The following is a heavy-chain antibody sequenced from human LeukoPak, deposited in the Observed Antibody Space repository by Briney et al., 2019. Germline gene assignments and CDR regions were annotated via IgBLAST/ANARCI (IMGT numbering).Heavy chain of an antibody. J-gene: IGHJ4*02. CDR1: GFTFSSYS. D-gene: IGHD6-19*01. V-gene: IGHV3-21*01. Sequence: GGSLRLSCAASGFTFSSYSMNWVRQAPGKGLEWVSSISSSSSYIYYADSVKGRFTISRDNSKNSLYLQMNSLRAEDTPVYYCARDPPAPRQWLSSGYYFDYWGQGTLVTVSS. CDR3: ARDPPAPRQWLSSGYYFDY. CDR2: ISSSSSYI.